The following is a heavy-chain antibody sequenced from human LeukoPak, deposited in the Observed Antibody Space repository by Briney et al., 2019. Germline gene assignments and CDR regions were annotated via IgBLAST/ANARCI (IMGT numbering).Heavy chain of an antibody. CDR1: GGSISSSSYY. Sequence: SETLSLTCTVSGGSISSSSYYWGWIRQPPGKGLEWIGSIYYSGSTYYNPSLKSRVTISVDTSKNQFSLKLSSVTAADAAVYYCVRVGLSGWSRFYFDYWGQGSLVTVSS. CDR2: IYYSGST. D-gene: IGHD6-19*01. V-gene: IGHV4-39*07. CDR3: VRVGLSGWSRFYFDY. J-gene: IGHJ4*02.